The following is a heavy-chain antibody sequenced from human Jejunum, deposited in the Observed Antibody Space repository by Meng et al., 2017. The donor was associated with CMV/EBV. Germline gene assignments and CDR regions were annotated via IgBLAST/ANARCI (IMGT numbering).Heavy chain of an antibody. CDR1: GGSISSYY. CDR3: VRGVSPTEWPLEK. Sequence: TVLGGSISSYYWGWVRQSPGKGLEWLGYIHYSESTKYNPSLESRVTMSLDRSRNQFSLRLSSVTAADTAVYFCVRGVSPTEWPLEKWGQGTLVTVSS. J-gene: IGHJ4*02. CDR2: IHYSEST. V-gene: IGHV4-59*01. D-gene: IGHD3-3*01.